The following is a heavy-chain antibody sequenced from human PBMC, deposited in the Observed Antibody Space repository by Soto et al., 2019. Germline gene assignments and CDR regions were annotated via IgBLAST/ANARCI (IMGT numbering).Heavy chain of an antibody. CDR3: ARVSISPRWFGELYDGMDV. V-gene: IGHV5-51*01. Sequence: GESLKISCKGSGYSFTSYWIGWVRQMPGKGLEWMGIIYPGDSDTRYSPSFQGQVTISVDKSISTAYLQWSSLKASDTAVYYCARVSISPRWFGELYDGMDVWGQGTTVTVSS. D-gene: IGHD3-10*01. CDR1: GYSFTSYW. CDR2: IYPGDSDT. J-gene: IGHJ6*02.